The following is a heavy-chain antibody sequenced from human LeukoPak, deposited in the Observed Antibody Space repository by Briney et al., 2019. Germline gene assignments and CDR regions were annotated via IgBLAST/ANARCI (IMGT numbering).Heavy chain of an antibody. D-gene: IGHD2-2*01. Sequence: SETLSLTCAVYGGSFSGYYWSWIRQPPGKGLEWIGEINHSGSTNYNPSLKSRATISVDTSKNQFSLKLSSVTAADTAVYYCARGTKYRGFDYWGQGTLVTVSS. V-gene: IGHV4-34*01. CDR1: GGSFSGYY. CDR3: ARGTKYRGFDY. J-gene: IGHJ4*02. CDR2: INHSGST.